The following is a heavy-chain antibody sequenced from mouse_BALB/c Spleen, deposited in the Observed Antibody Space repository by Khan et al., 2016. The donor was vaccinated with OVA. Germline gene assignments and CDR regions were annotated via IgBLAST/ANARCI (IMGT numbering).Heavy chain of an antibody. CDR1: GYTFTTYT. D-gene: IGHD2-14*01. CDR2: INPSNGYT. V-gene: IGHV1-4*01. J-gene: IGHJ3*01. Sequence: QMQLQQSGAELARPGASVKMSCKASGYTFTTYTMPWVKQRPGQGLEWIGYINPSNGYTNYNQKFKDKSTLTADKSSSTAYMQLSSLTSDYSAVYYCAREGAYYRSDGWFSYWGQGTLVTVSA. CDR3: AREGAYYRSDGWFSY.